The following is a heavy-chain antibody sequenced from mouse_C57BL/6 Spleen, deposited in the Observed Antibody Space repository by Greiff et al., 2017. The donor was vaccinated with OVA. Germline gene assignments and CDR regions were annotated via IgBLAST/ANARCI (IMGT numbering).Heavy chain of an antibody. V-gene: IGHV5-17*01. CDR3: ARAGNYGVAWFAY. D-gene: IGHD2-1*01. Sequence: EVQVVESGGGLVKPGGSLKLSCAASGFTFSDYGMHWVRQAPEKGLEWVAYISSGSSTIYYADTVKGRFTISRDNANNTLFLQMTRLRSEDTAMYYCARAGNYGVAWFAYWGQGTLVTVSA. CDR2: ISSGSSTI. CDR1: GFTFSDYG. J-gene: IGHJ3*01.